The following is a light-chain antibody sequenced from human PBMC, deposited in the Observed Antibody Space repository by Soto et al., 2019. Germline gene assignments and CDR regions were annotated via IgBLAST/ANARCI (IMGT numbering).Light chain of an antibody. CDR1: QSISNW. CDR2: DAS. Sequence: DIQMTQSPSTLSASVGDRVTITCRASQSISNWLAWYQQKPGKAPKLLIYDASSLDSRVPSRFGGSGSGTEFTLTISSLQPDDFATYYDEQYNSYPYTFGQGTKVESK. V-gene: IGKV1-5*01. CDR3: EQYNSYPYT. J-gene: IGKJ2*01.